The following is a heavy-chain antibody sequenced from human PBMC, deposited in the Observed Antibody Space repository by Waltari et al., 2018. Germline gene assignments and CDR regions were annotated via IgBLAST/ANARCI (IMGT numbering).Heavy chain of an antibody. CDR3: ARIPVRLGGMDV. J-gene: IGHJ6*02. CDR1: GGSISSSNW. V-gene: IGHV4-4*02. D-gene: IGHD3-16*01. CDR2: IYHSGST. Sequence: QVQLQESGPGLVKPSGTLSTTRAVPGGSISSSNWWSWVRQPPGKGLEWIGEIYHSGSTNYNPSHKSLITISVDKSKNQISLKLSSVTAADTAVYYCARIPVRLGGMDVWGQGTTVTVSS.